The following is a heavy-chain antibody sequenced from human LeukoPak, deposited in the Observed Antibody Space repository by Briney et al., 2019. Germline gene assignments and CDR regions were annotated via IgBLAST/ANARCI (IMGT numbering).Heavy chain of an antibody. CDR2: LSGSGAGT. V-gene: IGHV3-23*01. CDR1: GFTFSSFA. CDR3: AKDLEGPLDY. Sequence: GGSLRFSCAASGFTFSSFAMSWVRQAPGKGLEWVSGLSGSGAGTYYADSVKGRFTISRDNTKNTLYLHMNGLRAEDTAVYYCAKDLEGPLDYWGQGILVTASS. J-gene: IGHJ4*02.